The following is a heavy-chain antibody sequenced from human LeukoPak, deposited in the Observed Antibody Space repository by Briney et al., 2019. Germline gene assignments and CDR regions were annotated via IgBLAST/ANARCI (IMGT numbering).Heavy chain of an antibody. CDR3: ARYGHYDKGPSMDV. CDR2: INHSGST. Sequence: SETLSLTCAVYGGSFSGYYWSWIRQPPRKGLEWIGEINHSGSTNYNPSLKSRVTISVDTSKNQFSLKLSSVTAADTAVYYCARYGHYDKGPSMDVWGQGTTVTVSS. J-gene: IGHJ6*02. D-gene: IGHD3-9*01. CDR1: GGSFSGYY. V-gene: IGHV4-34*01.